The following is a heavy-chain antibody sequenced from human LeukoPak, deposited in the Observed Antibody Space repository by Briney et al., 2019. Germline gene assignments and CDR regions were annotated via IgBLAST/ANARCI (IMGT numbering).Heavy chain of an antibody. CDR1: GYPFTTYE. V-gene: IGHV1-8*01. CDR3: ARGPRNDP. J-gene: IGHJ5*02. Sequence: ASVKVSCKTSGYPFTTYEINWVRQAAGQGLEWMGWVHPNSGNTAYAQKFQGRVTMTRDTSITTAYMELSGLRYDDTAVYFCARGPRNDPWGQGTLVTVSS. CDR2: VHPNSGNT. D-gene: IGHD1-14*01.